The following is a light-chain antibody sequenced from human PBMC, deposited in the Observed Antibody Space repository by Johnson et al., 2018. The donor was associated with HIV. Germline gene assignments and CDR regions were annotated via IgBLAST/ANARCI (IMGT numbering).Light chain of an antibody. V-gene: IGLV1-51*02. CDR2: ENN. Sequence: QAVLTQPPSVSAAPGQKVTISCSGSSSNIGNNYVSWYQQFPGTAPKLLIYENNKRPSGIPDRFSGSKSGTSATLGITGLQTGDEADYYCGTWGGVFGTGTKVTVL. J-gene: IGLJ1*01. CDR1: SSNIGNNY. CDR3: GTWGGV.